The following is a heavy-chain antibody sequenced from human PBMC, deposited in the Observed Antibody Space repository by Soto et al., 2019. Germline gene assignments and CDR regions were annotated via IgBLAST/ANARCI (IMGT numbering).Heavy chain of an antibody. CDR1: GGTFSSYA. D-gene: IGHD2-15*01. CDR3: ARLQNDSVVVVGPDLDAFDI. V-gene: IGHV1-69*01. Sequence: QVQLVQSGAEVKKPGSSVKVSCKASGGTFSSYAISWVRQAPGQGLEWMGGIIPIFGTANYAQKFQGRVTITADESTSTAYMELSSLRAEDAAVYYCARLQNDSVVVVGPDLDAFDIWGQGTMVTVSS. CDR2: IIPIFGTA. J-gene: IGHJ3*02.